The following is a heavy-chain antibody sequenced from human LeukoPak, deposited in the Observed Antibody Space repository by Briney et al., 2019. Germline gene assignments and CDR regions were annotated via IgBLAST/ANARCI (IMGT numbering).Heavy chain of an antibody. CDR3: AKDQGDDFWSGLQVFDY. CDR1: GFTFSSYG. CDR2: IWYDGSNK. D-gene: IGHD3-3*01. Sequence: GGSLRLSCAASGFTFSSYGMHWVRQAPGKGLEWVAVIWYDGSNKYYADSVKGRFTISRDNSKNTLYLQMNSLRAEDTAVYYCAKDQGDDFWSGLQVFDYWGQGTLVTVSS. J-gene: IGHJ4*02. V-gene: IGHV3-33*06.